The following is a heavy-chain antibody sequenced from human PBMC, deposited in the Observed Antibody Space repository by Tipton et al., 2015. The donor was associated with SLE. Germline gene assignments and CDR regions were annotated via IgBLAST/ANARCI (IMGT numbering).Heavy chain of an antibody. D-gene: IGHD4-11*01. Sequence: SLRLSCVASGFTFSFYRMTWVRQAPGKGLEWVSSITTESSYIYYADSVKGRFTISRDNAKNSLYLQMNSLRAEDTAVYYCAKDLDYSNYPYYFDYWGQGTLVTVSS. V-gene: IGHV3-21*01. J-gene: IGHJ4*02. CDR1: GFTFSFYR. CDR3: AKDLDYSNYPYYFDY. CDR2: ITTESSYI.